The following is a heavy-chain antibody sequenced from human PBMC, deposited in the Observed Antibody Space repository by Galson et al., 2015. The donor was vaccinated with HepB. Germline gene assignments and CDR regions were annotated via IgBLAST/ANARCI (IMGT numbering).Heavy chain of an antibody. D-gene: IGHD6-13*01. Sequence: CAISGDSVSSTRVAWNWIRQSPSRGLEWLGRTHYRSEWYHDYAVSVKGRMIITSDTSKNQFSLQLNSVTPEDTAVYYCGRACRSSWCIDYWGQGALVTVSS. J-gene: IGHJ4*02. CDR3: GRACRSSWCIDY. V-gene: IGHV6-1*01. CDR2: THYRSEWYH. CDR1: GDSVSSTRVA.